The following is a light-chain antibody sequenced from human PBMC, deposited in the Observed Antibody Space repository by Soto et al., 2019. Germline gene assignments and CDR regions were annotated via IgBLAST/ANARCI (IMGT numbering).Light chain of an antibody. Sequence: EIVLTQSPGTLSLSPGEGATLSCRASQSISSSYLAWYQHNRGQAPRLLIYGASTRAAGTPDRFSGSGSGTDFTLTISRLEPVDFAVYYCQQYGSSRWTFGQGTKVEIK. V-gene: IGKV3-20*01. CDR1: QSISSSY. CDR3: QQYGSSRWT. CDR2: GAS. J-gene: IGKJ1*01.